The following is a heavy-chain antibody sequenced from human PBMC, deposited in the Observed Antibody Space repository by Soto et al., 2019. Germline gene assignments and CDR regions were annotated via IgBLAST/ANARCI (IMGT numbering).Heavy chain of an antibody. CDR2: ISSSSSTI. D-gene: IGHD3-9*01. Sequence: PGGSLRLSCAASGFTFSSYSMNWVRQAPGKGLEWVSYISSSSSTIYYADSVKGRFTISRDNAKNSLYLQMNSLRDEDTAVYYCAIDLLRYFDWSSYGMDVWGQGTTVTVSS. CDR1: GFTFSSYS. V-gene: IGHV3-48*02. J-gene: IGHJ6*02. CDR3: AIDLLRYFDWSSYGMDV.